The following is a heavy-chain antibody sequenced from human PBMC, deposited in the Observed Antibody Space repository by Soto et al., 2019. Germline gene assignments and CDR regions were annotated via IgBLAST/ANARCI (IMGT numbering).Heavy chain of an antibody. D-gene: IGHD1-26*01. Sequence: QVQLQQWGAGLLKPSETLSLTCAVYGGSFSGYYWSWIRQPPGKGLEWIGEINHSGSTNYNPSLKSRVTISVDTSKNQFSLKLSSVTAADTAVYYCARGQVGATMMGWFDPWGQGTLVTVSS. CDR2: INHSGST. CDR3: ARGQVGATMMGWFDP. J-gene: IGHJ5*02. V-gene: IGHV4-34*01. CDR1: GGSFSGYY.